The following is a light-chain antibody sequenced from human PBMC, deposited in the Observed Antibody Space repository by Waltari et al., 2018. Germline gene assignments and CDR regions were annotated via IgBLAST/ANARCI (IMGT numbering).Light chain of an antibody. Sequence: QLVLTQSPSASASLGASVRLTCTLSSGHSSHIIAWHQQQPEKGPRYLMKVNSDGSHSKGGAIPDLSSASGAGAEPYLPTAGVPSEEAADYYCQTGGHGTWVFGGGTKLTVL. CDR1: SGHSSHI. CDR2: VNSDGSH. CDR3: QTGGHGTWV. J-gene: IGLJ3*02. V-gene: IGLV4-69*01.